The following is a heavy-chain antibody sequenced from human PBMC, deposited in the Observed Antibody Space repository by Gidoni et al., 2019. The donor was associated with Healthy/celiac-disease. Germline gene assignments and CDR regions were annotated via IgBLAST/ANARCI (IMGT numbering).Heavy chain of an antibody. D-gene: IGHD3-22*01. CDR1: GYTFTSYD. J-gene: IGHJ4*02. Sequence: QVQLVQSAAEVETPGASLKVSCKASGYTFTSYDINWVRQATGPGLEWMGWMNPNSGNTGYAQKFQGRVTMTRNTSISTAYMELSSLRSEDTAVYYCARPWDYYDSSGHLYYWGQGTLVTVSS. CDR2: MNPNSGNT. V-gene: IGHV1-8*01. CDR3: ARPWDYYDSSGHLYY.